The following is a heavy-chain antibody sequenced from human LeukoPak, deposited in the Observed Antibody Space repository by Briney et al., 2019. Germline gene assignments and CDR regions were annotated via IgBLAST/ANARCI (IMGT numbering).Heavy chain of an antibody. CDR1: GFIFSSYG. CDR3: ARLVLYYYYYMDV. Sequence: GGSLRLSCAASGFIFSSYGMHWVRQAPGKGLEWVAFIRYDGSKKYYADSVKGRFTISRDNAKNSLYLQMNSLRAEDTAVYYCARLVLYYYYYMDVWGKGTTVTVSS. D-gene: IGHD3-16*01. J-gene: IGHJ6*03. CDR2: IRYDGSKK. V-gene: IGHV3-30*02.